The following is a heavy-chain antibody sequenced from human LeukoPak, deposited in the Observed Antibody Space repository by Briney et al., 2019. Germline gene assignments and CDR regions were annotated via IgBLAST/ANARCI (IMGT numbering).Heavy chain of an antibody. J-gene: IGHJ4*02. Sequence: GGSLRLSCAASGFTFSNYGMHWVRQAPGKGLEWVAFIRYDGSNKYYADSVKDRFTISRDNSKNTLYLQMNSLRAEDTAVYYCAKRKGETAMVYFDYWGQGTLVTVSS. CDR1: GFTFSNYG. V-gene: IGHV3-30*02. CDR3: AKRKGETAMVYFDY. CDR2: IRYDGSNK. D-gene: IGHD5-18*01.